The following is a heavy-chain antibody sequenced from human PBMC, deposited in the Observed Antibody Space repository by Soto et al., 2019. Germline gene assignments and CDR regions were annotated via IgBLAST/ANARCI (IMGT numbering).Heavy chain of an antibody. CDR2: LSYDGTNK. V-gene: IGHV3-30*03. Sequence: GGSLRLSCAASGFTLTSYAMHWVRQAPGKGLEWVATLSYDGTNKYYVESVKGRFTISRDNSMNTLYLQMNSLRGEDTAVYYCARVSGSYYYGMDVWGQGTTVTVSS. D-gene: IGHD1-26*01. J-gene: IGHJ6*02. CDR3: ARVSGSYYYGMDV. CDR1: GFTLTSYA.